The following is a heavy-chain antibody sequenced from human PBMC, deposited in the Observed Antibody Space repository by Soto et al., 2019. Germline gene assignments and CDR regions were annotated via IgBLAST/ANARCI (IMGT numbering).Heavy chain of an antibody. J-gene: IGHJ3*02. CDR2: ISYDGSNK. D-gene: IGHD3-22*01. V-gene: IGHV3-30*18. Sequence: GGSLRLSCAASGFTFSSYGMHWVRQAPGKGLEWVAVISYDGSNKYYADSVKGRFTISRDNSKNTLYLQMNSLRAGDTAVYYCAKSYDSSGYYDAFDIWGQGTMVTVSS. CDR3: AKSYDSSGYYDAFDI. CDR1: GFTFSSYG.